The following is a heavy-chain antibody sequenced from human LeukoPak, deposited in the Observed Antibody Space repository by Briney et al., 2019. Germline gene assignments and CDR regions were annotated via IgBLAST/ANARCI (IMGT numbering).Heavy chain of an antibody. CDR2: ISGSGGST. D-gene: IGHD3-22*01. CDR1: GFTFSSYA. V-gene: IGHV3-23*01. Sequence: GGSLRLSRAASGFTFSSYAMSWVRQAPGEGLEWVSAISGSGGSTYYADSVKGRFTISRDNSKNTLYLQMNSLRAEDTAVYYCAKGRQFSGYSDYWGQGTLVTVSS. CDR3: AKGRQFSGYSDY. J-gene: IGHJ4*02.